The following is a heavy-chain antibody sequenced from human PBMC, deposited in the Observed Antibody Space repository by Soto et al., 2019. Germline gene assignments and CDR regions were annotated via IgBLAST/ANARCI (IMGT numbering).Heavy chain of an antibody. CDR2: IIPIFGTA. J-gene: IGHJ4*02. D-gene: IGHD5-18*01. CDR3: ARGSGYSYGYREKPFDY. V-gene: IGHV1-69*01. CDR1: GGTFSSCA. Sequence: SVEASCKAPGGTFSSCAIRCVRQGPGQGLEWMGGIIPIFGTANYAQKFQGRVTITADESTSTAYMELSSLRSEDTAVYYCARGSGYSYGYREKPFDYWGQGNLVTVSS.